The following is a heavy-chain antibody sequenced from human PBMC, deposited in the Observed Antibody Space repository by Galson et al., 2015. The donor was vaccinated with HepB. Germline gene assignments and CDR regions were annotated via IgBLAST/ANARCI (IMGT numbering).Heavy chain of an antibody. CDR1: GYTLTELS. V-gene: IGHV1-24*01. D-gene: IGHD1-26*01. CDR2: FDPEDGET. CDR3: ATGGKWELLLDY. Sequence: SVKVSCKVSGYTLTELSMHWVRQAPGKGLEWMGGFDPEDGETIYAQKFQGRVTMTEDTSTDTAYMELSSLRSEDTAVYYCATGGKWELLLDYWGQGTLVTVSS. J-gene: IGHJ4*02.